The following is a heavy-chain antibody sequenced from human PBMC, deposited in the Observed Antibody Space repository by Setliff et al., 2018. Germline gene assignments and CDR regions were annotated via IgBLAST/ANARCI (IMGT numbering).Heavy chain of an antibody. V-gene: IGHV3-49*04. CDR1: GFTFGDYA. D-gene: IGHD3-3*01. J-gene: IGHJ6*03. CDR2: IRSKAYGGTT. CDR3: TREASVDFWSDYPYYYYMDV. Sequence: PGGSLRLSCTASGFTFGDYAMSWVRQAPGKGLEWVGFIRSKAYGGTTEYAASVKGRFTISRDDSKSIAYLQMNSLKTEDTAVYYCTREASVDFWSDYPYYYYMDVWGKGTTVTVSS.